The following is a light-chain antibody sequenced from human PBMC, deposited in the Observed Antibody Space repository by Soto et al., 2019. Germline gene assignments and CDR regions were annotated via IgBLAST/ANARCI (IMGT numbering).Light chain of an antibody. J-gene: IGKJ4*01. V-gene: IGKV1-33*01. CDR3: QQYDDFPLT. Sequence: DLQMTQSPSSLSASVGDRVTITCQASQDISNYLNWYQQKPGKAPKLLIYDASNLETGVPSRFSGGGSGTDFTFTISSLQPEDIATYFCQQYDDFPLTFGGGTKVE. CDR2: DAS. CDR1: QDISNY.